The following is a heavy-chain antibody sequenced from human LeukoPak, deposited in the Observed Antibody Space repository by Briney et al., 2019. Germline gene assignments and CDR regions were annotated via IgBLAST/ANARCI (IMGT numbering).Heavy chain of an antibody. CDR1: GYSISSGFY. CDR3: ARDLVRGSYKKKDAFDI. D-gene: IGHD1-26*01. Sequence: SETLSLTCAVSGYSISSGFYWGWIRQPPGGGLEWIGTIYHSGSTFYNPSLKSRVTMSVDTSKNQFSLKLSSVTAADTAVYYCARDLVRGSYKKKDAFDIWGQGTMVTVSS. CDR2: IYHSGST. J-gene: IGHJ3*02. V-gene: IGHV4-38-2*02.